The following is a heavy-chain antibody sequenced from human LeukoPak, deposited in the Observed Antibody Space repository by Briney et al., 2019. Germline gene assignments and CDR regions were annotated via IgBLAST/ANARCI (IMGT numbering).Heavy chain of an antibody. CDR3: ASSGGLYCGGDCYYDY. CDR1: GYTFTGYY. V-gene: IGHV1-2*02. Sequence: ASVKVSCKASGYTFTGYYMHWVRQAPGQGREWMGWINPNSGGTNYAQKFQGRVTMTRDTSISTAYMELSRLRSDDTAVYYCASSGGLYCGGDCYYDYWGQGTLVTVSS. J-gene: IGHJ4*02. CDR2: INPNSGGT. D-gene: IGHD2-21*02.